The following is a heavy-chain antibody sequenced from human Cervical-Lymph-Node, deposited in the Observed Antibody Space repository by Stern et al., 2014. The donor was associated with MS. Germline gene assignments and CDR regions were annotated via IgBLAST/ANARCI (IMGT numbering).Heavy chain of an antibody. CDR3: AKDINLRGTYYFDY. V-gene: IGHV3-9*01. D-gene: IGHD2-15*01. Sequence: VQLVESGGGLVQPGRSLRLSCAASGFTFDDYAMHWVRQAPGKGLEWVSGISWNSGNIGYADSVKGRFTISRDNAKNSLYLQMNSLRAEDPALYYCAKDINLRGTYYFDYWGQGTLVTVSS. J-gene: IGHJ4*02. CDR2: ISWNSGNI. CDR1: GFTFDDYA.